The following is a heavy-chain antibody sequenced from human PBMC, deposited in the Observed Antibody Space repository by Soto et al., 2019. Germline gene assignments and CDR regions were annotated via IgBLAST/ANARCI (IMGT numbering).Heavy chain of an antibody. CDR2: IYHSGST. Sequence: GPGPCKTSETLSLTCAVSGYSISSGYYWGWIRQPPGRGLEWIGSIYHSGSTYYNPSLKSRVTISVDTSKNQFSLKLSSVTAADTAVYYCASARGDIVATISAYYFDYWGQGTLVTVSS. D-gene: IGHD5-12*01. CDR3: ASARGDIVATISAYYFDY. CDR1: GYSISSGYY. V-gene: IGHV4-38-2*01. J-gene: IGHJ4*02.